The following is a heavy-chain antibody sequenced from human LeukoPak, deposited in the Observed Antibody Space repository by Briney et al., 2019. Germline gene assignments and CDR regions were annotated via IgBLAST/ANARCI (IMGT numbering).Heavy chain of an antibody. J-gene: IGHJ6*02. V-gene: IGHV3-23*01. D-gene: IGHD3-10*01. CDR1: GFTFSSYA. Sequence: RPGGSLRLSCAASGFTFSSYAISWVRQAPGKGLEWVSAVSGSGDGTYYADSVKGRFTISRDNSKNTLYLQMNSLRAEDTAVYYCARDWIGVTMDVWGQGTTVTVSS. CDR3: ARDWIGVTMDV. CDR2: VSGSGDGT.